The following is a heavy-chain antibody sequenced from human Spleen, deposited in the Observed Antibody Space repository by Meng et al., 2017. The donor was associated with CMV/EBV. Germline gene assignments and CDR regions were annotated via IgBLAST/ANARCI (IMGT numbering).Heavy chain of an antibody. V-gene: IGHV4-39*01. CDR3: ARQVGHMYGYEGWFDR. Sequence: SQTRSRTCAVSGGPIPNNNYYCAWIRQPPGKGLEWIGTIYNRGSTYSNPSLKSRLTIFIDTSKNQFSLKLGSVTAADTAVYYCARQVGHMYGYEGWFDRWGQGTLVTVSS. CDR2: IYNRGST. J-gene: IGHJ5*02. D-gene: IGHD5-18*01. CDR1: GGPIPNNNYY.